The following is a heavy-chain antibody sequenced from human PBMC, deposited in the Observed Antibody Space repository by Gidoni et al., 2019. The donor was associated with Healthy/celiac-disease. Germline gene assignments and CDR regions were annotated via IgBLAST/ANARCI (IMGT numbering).Heavy chain of an antibody. V-gene: IGHV1-69*01. J-gene: IGHJ6*02. CDR2: PIFGTA. CDR3: ARGDYYYYYGMDV. Sequence: PIFGTANHAQKFQGRVTITADESTSTAYMELSSLRSEDTAVYYCARGDYYYYYGMDVWGQGTTVTVSS.